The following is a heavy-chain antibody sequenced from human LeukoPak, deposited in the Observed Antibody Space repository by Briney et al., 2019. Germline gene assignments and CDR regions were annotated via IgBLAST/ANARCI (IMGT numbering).Heavy chain of an antibody. D-gene: IGHD3-22*01. J-gene: IGHJ4*02. V-gene: IGHV4-59*01. Sequence: PSETLSLTCTVSGGSISTYYWSWVRQPPGKGLEWIGHIYYSGSTNYNPSLKSRVTIAVDTSKNHFSLKLSSATAADTAVYYCTRNNDSSGYTTFGYWGRGTLVTVSS. CDR3: TRNNDSSGYTTFGY. CDR1: GGSISTYY. CDR2: IYYSGST.